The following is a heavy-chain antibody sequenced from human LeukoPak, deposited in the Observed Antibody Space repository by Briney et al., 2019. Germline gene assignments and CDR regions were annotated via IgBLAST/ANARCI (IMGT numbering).Heavy chain of an antibody. CDR2: ISSSSSYI. J-gene: IGHJ4*02. D-gene: IGHD5-18*01. CDR3: AREPMVKLLDY. V-gene: IGHV3-21*01. CDR1: GFTFSSYS. Sequence: GRSLRLSCAASGFTFSSYSMNWVRQAPGKGLEWVSSISSSSSYIYYADSVKGRFTISRDNAKNSLYLQMNSLRAEDTAVYYCAREPMVKLLDYWGQGTLVTVSS.